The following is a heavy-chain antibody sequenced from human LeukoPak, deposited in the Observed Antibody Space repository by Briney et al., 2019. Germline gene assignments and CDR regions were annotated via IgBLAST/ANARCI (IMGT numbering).Heavy chain of an antibody. V-gene: IGHV3-33*06. Sequence: GRSLRLSCAASGFTFSSYGMHWVRQAPGKGLEWVAVIWYDGSNKYYADSVKGRFTISRDNSKNTLYLQMNSLRAEDTAVYYCAKGWSSGSYCVDYWGQGTLVTVSS. CDR3: AKGWSSGSYCVDY. CDR1: GFTFSSYG. CDR2: IWYDGSNK. D-gene: IGHD1-26*01. J-gene: IGHJ4*02.